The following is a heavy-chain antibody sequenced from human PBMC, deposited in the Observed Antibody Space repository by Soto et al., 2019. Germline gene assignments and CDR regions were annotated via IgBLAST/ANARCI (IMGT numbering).Heavy chain of an antibody. CDR2: IWSAGLI. Sequence: DVQLVETGGELIQPGGSLRLSCAASGFTVSSKYMSWVRQAPGKGLEWVSVIWSAGLIYYADSVRGRFTISRDISKNTVYMQMNNLRAEDTALYYCAKDGIRKDDYWGQGTVVTVSS. J-gene: IGHJ4*02. CDR3: AKDGIRKDDY. V-gene: IGHV3-53*02. CDR1: GFTVSSKY.